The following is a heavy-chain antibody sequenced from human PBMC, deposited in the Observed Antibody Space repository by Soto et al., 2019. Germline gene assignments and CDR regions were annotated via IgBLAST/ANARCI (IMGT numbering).Heavy chain of an antibody. CDR2: ISYDGSNK. V-gene: IGHV3-30*18. Sequence: GGSLRLSCAASGFTFSSYGMHWVRQAPGKGLEWVAVISYDGSNKYYADSVKGRFTISRDNSKNTLYLQMNSLRAEDTAVYYCAKAFVTEYSSSSEFNWFDPWGQGTLVTVSS. D-gene: IGHD6-6*01. CDR1: GFTFSSYG. J-gene: IGHJ5*02. CDR3: AKAFVTEYSSSSEFNWFDP.